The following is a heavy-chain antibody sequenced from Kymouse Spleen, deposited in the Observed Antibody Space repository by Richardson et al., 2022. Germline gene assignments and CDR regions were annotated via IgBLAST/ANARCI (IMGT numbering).Heavy chain of an antibody. CDR2: INHSGST. V-gene: IGHV4-34*01. Sequence: QVQLQQWGAGLLKPSETLSLTCAVYGGSFSGYYWSWIRQPPGKGLEWIGEINHSGSTNYNPSLKSRVTISVDTSKNQFSLKLSSVTAADTAVYYCARGPNGAGGWFDPWGQGTLVTVSS. D-gene: IGHD2-8*01. CDR3: ARGPNGAGGWFDP. J-gene: IGHJ5*02. CDR1: GGSFSGYY.